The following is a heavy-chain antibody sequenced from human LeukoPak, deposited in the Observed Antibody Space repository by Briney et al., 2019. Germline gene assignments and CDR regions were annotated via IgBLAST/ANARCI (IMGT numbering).Heavy chain of an antibody. Sequence: ASVKVSCKASGYTFTSNAMNWVRQAPGQGLEWMGWINTNTGNPTYAQGFTGRFVFSLDTSVSTAYLQINGLKAEDTAVYYCARDRPGLIAVAGYYYYGMDVWGQGTTVTVSS. V-gene: IGHV7-4-1*02. D-gene: IGHD6-19*01. CDR2: INTNTGNP. CDR3: ARDRPGLIAVAGYYYYGMDV. J-gene: IGHJ6*02. CDR1: GYTFTSNA.